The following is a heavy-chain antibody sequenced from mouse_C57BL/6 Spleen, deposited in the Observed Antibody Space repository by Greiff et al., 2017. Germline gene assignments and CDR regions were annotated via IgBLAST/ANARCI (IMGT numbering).Heavy chain of an antibody. CDR3: ARDGGGSGYFDY. CDR1: GFTFSSYA. Sequence: DVQLQESGGGLVKPGGSLKLSCAASGFTFSSYAMSWVRQTPEKRLEWVATISDGGSYTYYPDNVKGRFTISRDNAKNNLYLQMSHLKSEDTAMYYCARDGGGSGYFDYWGQGTTLTVSS. CDR2: ISDGGSYT. V-gene: IGHV5-4*01. J-gene: IGHJ2*01. D-gene: IGHD3-1*01.